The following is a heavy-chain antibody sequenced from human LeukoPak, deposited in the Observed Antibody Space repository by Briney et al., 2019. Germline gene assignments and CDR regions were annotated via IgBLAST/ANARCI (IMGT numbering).Heavy chain of an antibody. CDR2: IIPIFGTA. CDR1: GYTFTSYG. J-gene: IGHJ6*02. Sequence: EASVKVSCKASGYTFTSYGISWVRQAPGQGLEWMGGIIPIFGTANYAQKFQGRVTITADESTSTAYMELSSLRSEDTAVYYCARDQGTYYDSSWPHYYYYYGMDVWGQGTTVTVSS. D-gene: IGHD3-22*01. V-gene: IGHV1-69*13. CDR3: ARDQGTYYDSSWPHYYYYYGMDV.